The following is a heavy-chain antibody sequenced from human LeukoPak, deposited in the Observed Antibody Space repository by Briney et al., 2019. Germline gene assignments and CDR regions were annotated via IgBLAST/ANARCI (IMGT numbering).Heavy chain of an antibody. CDR3: AKDYSSGWFEY. CDR2: ISSSGGTT. V-gene: IGHV3-23*01. J-gene: IGHJ4*02. Sequence: GGSLRLSCSASGLTFSSYTMTWVRQAPGKGLEWVSGISSSGGTTYYVDSVKGRFTISRDNSRNTLYLQMNSLRAEDTAVYYCAKDYSSGWFEYWGQGTLVTVSS. CDR1: GLTFSSYT. D-gene: IGHD6-19*01.